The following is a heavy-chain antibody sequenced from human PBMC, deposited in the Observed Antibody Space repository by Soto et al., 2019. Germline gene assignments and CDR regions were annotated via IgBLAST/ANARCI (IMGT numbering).Heavy chain of an antibody. CDR3: VSSNRGACYV. V-gene: IGHV4-39*01. CDR1: GGPISTSPRY. CDR2: MTYGGRTA. J-gene: IGHJ4*02. D-gene: IGHD2-21*02. Sequence: PSETLSLTCTVSGGPISTSPRYWGWVRQSPGKGLTWIGSMTYGGRTAYYNTSLKSRVTISVDTAKNQVSLTLSSVTAADTAVYYCVSSNRGACYVWGQGNLVTVSS.